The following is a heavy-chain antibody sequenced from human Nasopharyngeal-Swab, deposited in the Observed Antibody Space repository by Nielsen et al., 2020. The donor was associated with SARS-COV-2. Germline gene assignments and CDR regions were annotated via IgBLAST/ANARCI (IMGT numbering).Heavy chain of an antibody. J-gene: IGHJ6*02. Sequence: GGSLRLSCAASGFTFSSYAMHWVRQAPGKGLEWVAVISYDVSNKYYADSVKGRFTISRDNSKNTLYLQMNSLRAEDTAVYYCAREAMVRGKPTIYYYYGMDVWGQGTTVTVSS. CDR1: GFTFSSYA. V-gene: IGHV3-30-3*01. D-gene: IGHD3-10*01. CDR3: AREAMVRGKPTIYYYYGMDV. CDR2: ISYDVSNK.